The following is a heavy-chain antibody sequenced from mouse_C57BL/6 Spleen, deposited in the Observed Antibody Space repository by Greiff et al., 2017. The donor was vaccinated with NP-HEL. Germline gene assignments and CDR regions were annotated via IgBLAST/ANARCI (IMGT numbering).Heavy chain of an antibody. D-gene: IGHD1-1*01. J-gene: IGHJ3*01. CDR3: ARSRITTGVEGVFAY. V-gene: IGHV1-50*01. Sequence: QVQLQQPGAELVKPGASVKLSCKASGYTFTSYWMQWVKQRPGQGLEWIGEIDPSDSYTNYNQKFKGKATLTVDTSSSTAYMQLSSLTSEDSAVYYCARSRITTGVEGVFAYWGQGTLVTVSA. CDR1: GYTFTSYW. CDR2: IDPSDSYT.